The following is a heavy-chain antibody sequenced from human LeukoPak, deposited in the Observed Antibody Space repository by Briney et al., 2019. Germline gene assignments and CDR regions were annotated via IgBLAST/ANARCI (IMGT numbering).Heavy chain of an antibody. CDR3: ARVGCSSTSCYGDYYMDV. CDR2: INPNSGGT. V-gene: IGHV1-2*02. J-gene: IGHJ6*03. CDR1: GYTFTGYY. Sequence: ASVKVSCKASGYTFTGYYMHWVRQAPGQGLEWMGWINPNSGGTNYAQKFQGRVTMTRDTSISTAYMELSRLRSDDTAVYYCARVGCSSTSCYGDYYMDVWGKGTTVTISS. D-gene: IGHD2-2*01.